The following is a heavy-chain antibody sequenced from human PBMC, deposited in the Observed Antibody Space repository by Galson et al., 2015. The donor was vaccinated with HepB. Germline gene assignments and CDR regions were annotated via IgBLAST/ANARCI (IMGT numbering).Heavy chain of an antibody. J-gene: IGHJ3*02. V-gene: IGHV1-46*03. CDR3: ARAFVVVPAAMMAFDI. D-gene: IGHD2-2*01. CDR1: GYTFTSYY. Sequence: SVKVSCKASGYTFTSYYMHWVRQAPGQGLEWMGIINPSGGSTSYAQKFQGRVTMTRDTSTSTVYMELSSLRSEDTAVYYCARAFVVVPAAMMAFDIWGQGTMVTVSS. CDR2: INPSGGST.